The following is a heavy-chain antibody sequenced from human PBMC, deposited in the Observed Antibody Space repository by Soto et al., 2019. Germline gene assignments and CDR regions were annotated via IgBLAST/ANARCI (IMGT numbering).Heavy chain of an antibody. Sequence: GASVKVSCKTSGYTFTDYYIHWVRQAPGQGLEWMGRINTNSGGTKFAQNFQGRVTVTRDTSISTAYMELSRLRSDDTAVYYCAREPSRDILTTIDLWGQGTLVTVSS. CDR3: AREPSRDILTTIDL. J-gene: IGHJ5*02. D-gene: IGHD3-9*01. CDR1: GYTFTDYY. V-gene: IGHV1-2*06. CDR2: INTNSGGT.